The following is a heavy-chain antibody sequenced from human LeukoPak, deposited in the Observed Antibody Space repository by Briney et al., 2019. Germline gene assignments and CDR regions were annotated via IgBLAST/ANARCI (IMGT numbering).Heavy chain of an antibody. D-gene: IGHD2-15*01. CDR3: ARRYCRGGSCYADY. V-gene: IGHV3-74*01. CDR2: LNGDGTTT. CDR1: GFTFSSYW. Sequence: GSLRLSCAASGFTFSSYWMHWVRQAPGKGLVWVSRLNGDGTTTDYADSVKGRFTTSRDNAKNTLYLQLNSLRAEDTAVYYCARRYCRGGSCYADYWGQGTLVTVSS. J-gene: IGHJ4*02.